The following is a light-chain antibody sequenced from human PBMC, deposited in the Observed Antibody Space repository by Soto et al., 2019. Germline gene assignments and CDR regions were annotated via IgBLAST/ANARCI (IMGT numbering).Light chain of an antibody. J-gene: IGKJ4*01. CDR3: QQYYSTLLT. CDR2: WGS. CDR1: QSVLYSSNNKNY. V-gene: IGKV4-1*01. Sequence: DIVMTQSPDSLAVSLGERATINCKSSQSVLYSSNNKNYLACYQQKPGQPPKLLIYWGSTRESGVPDRFSGSGSGTDFTLAISSLQAEDVAVYDCQQYYSTLLTFGGGTKVEIK.